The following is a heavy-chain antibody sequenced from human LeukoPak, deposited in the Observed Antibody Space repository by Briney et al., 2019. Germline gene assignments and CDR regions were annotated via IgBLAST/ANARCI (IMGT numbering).Heavy chain of an antibody. D-gene: IGHD3-16*01. Sequence: GGSLRLSCAASGFSFSRYTMSWVHQAPGKGLEWVSAISSTGSTFNADSVTGRFTISIDNSKNTLYLQMDSLRVEDTARYFCARVAYSRAWYLFDNWGPGALVTVSS. CDR2: ISSTGST. CDR3: ARVAYSRAWYLFDN. V-gene: IGHV3-23*01. J-gene: IGHJ4*02. CDR1: GFSFSRYT.